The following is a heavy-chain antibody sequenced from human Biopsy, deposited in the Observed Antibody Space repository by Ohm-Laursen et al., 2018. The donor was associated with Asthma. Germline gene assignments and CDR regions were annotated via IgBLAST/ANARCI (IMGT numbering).Heavy chain of an antibody. D-gene: IGHD1-26*01. V-gene: IGHV1-2*04. CDR2: ISLNTGDA. CDR1: GFPFTAYY. Sequence: ASVKVSCKTSGFPFTAYYIHWVRQAPGQGLEWMGWISLNTGDANLAQKFRGWVTMTRGTSISTAYLVLSGLKSHDTAVYYCARAPYSDAIDSWGQGTLVAAST. CDR3: ARAPYSDAIDS. J-gene: IGHJ4*02.